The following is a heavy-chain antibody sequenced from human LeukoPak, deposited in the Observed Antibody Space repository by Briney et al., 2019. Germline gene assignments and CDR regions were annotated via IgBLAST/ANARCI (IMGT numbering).Heavy chain of an antibody. Sequence: SETLSLTCSVSDDSITMYYWTWIRQPPGKGLEWIGYVDHTGSTNFNPSLNGRVSISRDTTNNLFSLRLRSVTAADTAVYFCARGRVSSSTWYSTYYYYFYMDVWGRGTTVTVSS. V-gene: IGHV4-59*01. CDR2: VDHTGST. CDR1: DDSITMYY. D-gene: IGHD1-1*01. J-gene: IGHJ6*03. CDR3: ARGRVSSSTWYSTYYYYFYMDV.